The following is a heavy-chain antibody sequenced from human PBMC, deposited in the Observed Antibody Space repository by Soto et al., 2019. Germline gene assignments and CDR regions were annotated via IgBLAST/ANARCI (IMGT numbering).Heavy chain of an antibody. V-gene: IGHV1-18*01. CDR1: GYTFTSYG. CDR2: ISAYNGNT. D-gene: IGHD6-13*01. CDR3: PTNRIIAPAGGYYYSAMDV. J-gene: IGHJ6*02. Sequence: QVQLVQSGAEVKKPGASVKVSCKASGYTFTSYGISWVRQAPGQGLEWMGWISAYNGNTNYAQKLQGRVTMTTDTPTTTAYMALRTLSSDATAVYYCPTNRIIAPAGGYYYSAMDVWGQGTTVTFSS.